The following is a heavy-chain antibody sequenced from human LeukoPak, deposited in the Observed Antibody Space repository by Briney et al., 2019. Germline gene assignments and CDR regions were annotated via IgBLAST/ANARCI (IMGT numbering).Heavy chain of an antibody. V-gene: IGHV3-49*03. J-gene: IGHJ4*02. CDR3: TRVPRYDFWSGYYYFDY. CDR1: GFTFGDYA. D-gene: IGHD3-3*01. CDR2: IRSKAYGGTT. Sequence: PGGSLRLSCTASGFTFGDYAMSWFRQAPGKGLEWVGFIRSKAYGGTTEYAASVKGRFTISRDDSKSIAYLQMNSLKTEDTAVYYCTRVPRYDFWSGYYYFDYWGQGTLVTVSS.